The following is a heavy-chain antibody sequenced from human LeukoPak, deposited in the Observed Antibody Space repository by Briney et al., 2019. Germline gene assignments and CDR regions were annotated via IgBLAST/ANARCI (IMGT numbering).Heavy chain of an antibody. CDR1: GGSFSGYY. Sequence: SETLSLTCAVYGGSFSGYYWSWIRQPPGKGLEWIGEINHSGSTNYNPSLKSRVTISVDTSKNQFSLKLSSVTAADTAVYYCARDYSAWVAASVVWGPGTLVTVSS. J-gene: IGHJ4*02. CDR2: INHSGST. CDR3: ARDYSAWVAASVV. D-gene: IGHD2-15*01. V-gene: IGHV4-34*01.